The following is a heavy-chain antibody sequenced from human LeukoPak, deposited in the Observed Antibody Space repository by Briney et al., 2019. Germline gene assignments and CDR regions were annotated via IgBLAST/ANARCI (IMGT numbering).Heavy chain of an antibody. Sequence: GGSLRLSCAASGFTFSSYAMHWVRQAPGKGLEWVAVISYDGSNKYYADSVKGRFTISRDNSKNTLYLEMNSLRAEDTAVYYCAKAGLFVRSYGPTFDYWGQGTLVTVSS. CDR2: ISYDGSNK. CDR3: AKAGLFVRSYGPTFDY. CDR1: GFTFSSYA. J-gene: IGHJ4*02. V-gene: IGHV3-30-3*01. D-gene: IGHD5-18*01.